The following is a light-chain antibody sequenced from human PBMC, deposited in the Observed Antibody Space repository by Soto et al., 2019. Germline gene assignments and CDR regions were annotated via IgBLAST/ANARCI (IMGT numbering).Light chain of an antibody. CDR3: HQYGSSPPNT. J-gene: IGKJ5*01. Sequence: EMVLTQSPATLSLSPGERATLSCRASQSVSRGYLAWYQQKPGQPPRLLIYGASSRATGIPDRFGGSRSGTHLTLTISRLEPEYFAVYYFHQYGSSPPNTFGQGTRMEI. CDR1: QSVSRGY. V-gene: IGKV3-20*01. CDR2: GAS.